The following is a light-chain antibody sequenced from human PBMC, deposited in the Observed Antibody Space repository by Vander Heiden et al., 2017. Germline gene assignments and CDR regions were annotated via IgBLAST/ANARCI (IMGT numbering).Light chain of an antibody. CDR1: QNLLQSNGYNY. V-gene: IGKV2-28*01. CDR2: LGS. CDR3: RQALQPPWT. Sequence: DIVLTQSPLSLPFTPGEPASISCRSSQNLLQSNGYNYLDWYLQKPGQFPQVLIHLGSNRASGVPDRFSGSGSGTDFTLKISRVEAEDVGVYYCRQALQPPWTFGQGTKLEIK. J-gene: IGKJ2*01.